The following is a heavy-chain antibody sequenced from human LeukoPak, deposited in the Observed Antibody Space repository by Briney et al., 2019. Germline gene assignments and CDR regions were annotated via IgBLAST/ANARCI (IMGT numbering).Heavy chain of an antibody. J-gene: IGHJ6*03. Sequence: PGGSLRLSCAASGFTFSSYWMHWVRQAPGKGLVWVSRINSDGSSTSYADSVKGRFTISRDNAKNTLYLQMNSLRAEDTAVYYCARDLAYCGGECYSPLDYYYYYMDVWGKGTTVTVSS. D-gene: IGHD2-21*01. CDR2: INSDGSST. V-gene: IGHV3-74*01. CDR3: ARDLAYCGGECYSPLDYYYYYMDV. CDR1: GFTFSSYW.